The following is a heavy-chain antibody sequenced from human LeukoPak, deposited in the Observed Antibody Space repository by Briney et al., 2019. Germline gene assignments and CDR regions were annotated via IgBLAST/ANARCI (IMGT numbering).Heavy chain of an antibody. J-gene: IGHJ5*02. Sequence: PSETLSLTCAVYGGSFSGYYWSWIRQPPGKGLEWIGEINHSGSTNYNPSLKSRVTISVDMSKNQFSLKLSSATAADTAVYYCARGDIVVVPAARRDNWFDPWGQGTLVTVSS. CDR2: INHSGST. CDR3: ARGDIVVVPAARRDNWFDP. V-gene: IGHV4-34*01. D-gene: IGHD2-2*01. CDR1: GGSFSGYY.